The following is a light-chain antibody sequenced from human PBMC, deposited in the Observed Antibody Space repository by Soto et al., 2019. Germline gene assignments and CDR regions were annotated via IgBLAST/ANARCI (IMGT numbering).Light chain of an antibody. CDR2: TAS. CDR3: QQSYNMPRT. V-gene: IGKV1-39*01. CDR1: QSISFY. J-gene: IGKJ1*01. Sequence: DIQMTQSPSSLSASVGDRVTISCRASQSISFYLNWYRQKPGKAPKLLIYTASNVQSGVPSRISGSGSGTDFTLTISSLQPEDFATYYCQQSYNMPRTFGQVTKVEMK.